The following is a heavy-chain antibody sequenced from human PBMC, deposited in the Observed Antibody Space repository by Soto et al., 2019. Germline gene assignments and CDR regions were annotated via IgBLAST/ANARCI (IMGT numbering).Heavy chain of an antibody. CDR2: ISPSSSFL. D-gene: IGHD3-10*01. Sequence: PGGSLRLSCAASGFRFHTYYMIWVHQAPGRGLEWVSSISPSSSFLNYADSVKGRFTISRDNGKSSVHLQMNSLRAEDTAVYYCARVGTDYGSGSPFYSDHWGQGSLVTVSS. V-gene: IGHV3-21*06. CDR1: GFRFHTYY. J-gene: IGHJ4*02. CDR3: ARVGTDYGSGSPFYSDH.